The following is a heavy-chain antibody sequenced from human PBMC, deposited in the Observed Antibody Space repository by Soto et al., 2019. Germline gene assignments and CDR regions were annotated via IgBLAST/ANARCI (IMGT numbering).Heavy chain of an antibody. CDR1: GYTFTSYG. CDR3: ARGITIFGVVLDAFDI. CDR2: ISAYNGNT. Sequence: GASVKVSCKASGYTFTSYGISWVRQAPGQGLEWMGWISAYNGNTNYAQKLQGRVTMTTDTSTSTAYMELRSLRSDDTAVYYRARGITIFGVVLDAFDIWGQGTMVTVSS. J-gene: IGHJ3*02. D-gene: IGHD3-3*01. V-gene: IGHV1-18*01.